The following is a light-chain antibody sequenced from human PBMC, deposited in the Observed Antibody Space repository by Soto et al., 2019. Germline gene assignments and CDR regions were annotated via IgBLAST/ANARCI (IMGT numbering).Light chain of an antibody. CDR3: QHYNDYSRM. J-gene: IGKJ1*01. CDR1: QSVDTW. CDR2: KAF. V-gene: IGKV1-5*03. Sequence: DIQMTQSPSTLSASIEDRVTITCRASQSVDTWLAWYNQKPGKAPKLLIYKAFSLQNGVPTKFSGSGSGTAFTLTLSSLKPDDFAPYYCQHYNDYSRMFGQGNKVEIK.